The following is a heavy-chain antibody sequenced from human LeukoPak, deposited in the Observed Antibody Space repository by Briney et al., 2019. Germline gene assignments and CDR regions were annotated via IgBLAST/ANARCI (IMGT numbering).Heavy chain of an antibody. CDR2: IIPIFGTA. D-gene: IGHD3-22*01. CDR3: ARSREVDYYDSSGYYGANDSSFDY. V-gene: IGHV1-69*06. J-gene: IGHJ4*02. CDR1: GGTFSSYA. Sequence: SVKVSCKASGGTFSSYAISWVRQAPGQGLEWMGGIIPIFGTANYAQKFQGRVTITADKSTSTAYMELSSLRSEDTAVYYCARSREVDYYDSSGYYGANDSSFDYWGQGTLVTVSS.